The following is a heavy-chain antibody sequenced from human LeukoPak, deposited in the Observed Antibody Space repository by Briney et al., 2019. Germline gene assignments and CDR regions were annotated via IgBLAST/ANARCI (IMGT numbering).Heavy chain of an antibody. J-gene: IGHJ5*02. CDR3: ARGVGNSPFPTYNWFDP. V-gene: IGHV4-39*01. CDR2: IYYTGNT. Sequence: SETLSLTCTVSGVSIRSSSYFWAWIRQPPGKGLEWIGSIYYTGNTHNNPSLKSRVTLSVDTSKNQFSLKLSSVTAADTAVYYCARGVGNSPFPTYNWFDPWGQGTLVTVSS. CDR1: GVSIRSSSYF. D-gene: IGHD4-23*01.